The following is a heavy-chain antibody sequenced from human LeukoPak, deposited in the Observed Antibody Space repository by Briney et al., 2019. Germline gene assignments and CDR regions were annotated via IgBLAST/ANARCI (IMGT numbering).Heavy chain of an antibody. CDR1: GFTFSSYA. J-gene: IGHJ3*02. V-gene: IGHV3-23*01. CDR2: ISGSGGST. D-gene: IGHD4-23*01. Sequence: GGSLRLSCVVSGFTFSSYAMSWVRQAPGKGLEWVSGISGSGGSTYYADSVKGRFTISRDNAKNSLYLQMNSLRAEDTAVYYCARGQDTVITSRDAFDIWGQGTMVTVSS. CDR3: ARGQDTVITSRDAFDI.